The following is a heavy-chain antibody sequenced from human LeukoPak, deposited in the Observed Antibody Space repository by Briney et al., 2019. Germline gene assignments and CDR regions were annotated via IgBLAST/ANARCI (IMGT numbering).Heavy chain of an antibody. CDR1: GFTFSSYA. CDR2: ISSSADST. D-gene: IGHD4-23*01. CDR3: AKPLEKYTYGGNFDY. V-gene: IGHV3-23*01. Sequence: PGGSLRLSCAASGFTFSSYAMSWVRQAPGKGLAWVSVISSSADSTYYAGSVKGRFTISRDNSKNTLFLQMNSLRAEDTAVYYCAKPLEKYTYGGNFDYWGQGILVTVSS. J-gene: IGHJ4*02.